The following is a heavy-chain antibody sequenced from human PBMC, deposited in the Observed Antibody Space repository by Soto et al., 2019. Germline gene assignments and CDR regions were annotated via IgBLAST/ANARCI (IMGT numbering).Heavy chain of an antibody. CDR2: INSDGSST. CDR1: GFTFSSYW. J-gene: IGHJ4*02. V-gene: IGHV3-74*01. D-gene: IGHD3-22*01. CDR3: VKGEYYYDSSGYYPFYY. Sequence: GGSLRLSCAASGFTFSSYWMHWVRQAPGKGLVWVSRINSDGSSTGYADSVKGRFTISRDNAKNTLYLQMNSLRADDTAVYYCVKGEYYYDSSGYYPFYYWGQGTLVTVSS.